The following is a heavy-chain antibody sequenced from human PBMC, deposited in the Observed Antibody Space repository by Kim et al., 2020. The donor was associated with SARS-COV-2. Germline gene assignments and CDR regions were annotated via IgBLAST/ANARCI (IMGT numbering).Heavy chain of an antibody. CDR2: IYRGST. D-gene: IGHD6-25*01. CDR1: GDSMSYSY. V-gene: IGHV4-59*01. Sequence: SETLSLTCFFSGDSMSYSYWSWIRQSPGKGLEWIGYIYRGSTSYKASLESLVTISLDSSKKQVSLKMHSVTAADTAVYFCARYANFIVGYRYFDVWGKGT. J-gene: IGHJ6*03. CDR3: ARYANFIVGYRYFDV.